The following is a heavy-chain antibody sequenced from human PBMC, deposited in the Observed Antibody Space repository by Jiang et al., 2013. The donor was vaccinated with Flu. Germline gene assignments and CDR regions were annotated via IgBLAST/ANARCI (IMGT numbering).Heavy chain of an antibody. D-gene: IGHD4-17*01. CDR2: IYYSGST. CDR1: GGSISSYY. V-gene: IGHV4-59*01. Sequence: GLVKPSETLSLTCTVSGGSISSYYWSWIRQPPGKGLEWIGXIYYSGSTNYNPSLKSRVTISVDTSKNQFSLKLSSVTAADTAVYYCARGHSDYGDYGGWYFDLWGRGTLVTVSS. CDR3: ARGHSDYGDYGGWYFDL. J-gene: IGHJ2*01.